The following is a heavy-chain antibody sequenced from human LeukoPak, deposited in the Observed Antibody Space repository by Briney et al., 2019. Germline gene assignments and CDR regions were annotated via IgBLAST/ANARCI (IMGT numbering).Heavy chain of an antibody. V-gene: IGHV3-23*01. D-gene: IGHD3-22*01. J-gene: IGHJ4*02. CDR1: GFTFSSYA. CDR3: AKDLPPLHYYGSSGRDY. CDR2: ISGSGGST. Sequence: GGSLRLSCAASGFTFSSYAMSWVRQAPGKGLEWVSAISGSGGSTYYADSVKGRFTISRDNSKNTLYLQMNSLRAEDTAVYYCAKDLPPLHYYGSSGRDYWGQGTLVTVSS.